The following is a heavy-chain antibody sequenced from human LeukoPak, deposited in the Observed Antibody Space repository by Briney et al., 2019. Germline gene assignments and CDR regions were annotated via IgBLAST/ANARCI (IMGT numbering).Heavy chain of an antibody. D-gene: IGHD2/OR15-2a*01. CDR3: ARGPSWYYNS. CDR2: IYDSGST. CDR1: GGSIRSSYYY. Sequence: SETLSLTCTVSGGSIRSSYYYWGWIRQPPGKGLEWIGSIYDSGSTYYNPSLKSRVTISVDTSKNHFSLKLTSVTAADTAVYYCARGPSWYYNSWGQGTLVTVS. V-gene: IGHV4-39*07. J-gene: IGHJ4*02.